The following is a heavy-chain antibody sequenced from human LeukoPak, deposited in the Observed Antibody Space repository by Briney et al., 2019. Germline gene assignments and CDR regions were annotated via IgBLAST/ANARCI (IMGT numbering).Heavy chain of an antibody. CDR1: GFIFSRYW. J-gene: IGHJ6*03. CDR2: INSDGSTT. Sequence: GGSLRLSCAASGFIFSRYWMHWVRQAPGKGLVWVSRINSDGSTTSYADSVKGRFTISRDNAKNTLYLQMNSLRAEDTAVYYCARGGGYDILTGYYSYYYYMDVWGKGTTVTISS. CDR3: ARGGGYDILTGYYSYYYYMDV. D-gene: IGHD3-9*01. V-gene: IGHV3-74*01.